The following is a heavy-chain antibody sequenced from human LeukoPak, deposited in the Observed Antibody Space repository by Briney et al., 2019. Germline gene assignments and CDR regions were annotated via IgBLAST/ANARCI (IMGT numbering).Heavy chain of an antibody. CDR3: ARGGKGSLRAFDI. CDR2: IIPILGMA. D-gene: IGHD6-25*01. CDR1: GYTFTGYY. J-gene: IGHJ3*02. V-gene: IGHV1-69*10. Sequence: ASVKVSCKASGYTFTGYYMHWVRQAPGQGLEWMGWIIPILGMANYAQKFQGRVTITADKSTSTAYVELSSLRSEDTAVYYCARGGKGSLRAFDIWGQGTMVTVSS.